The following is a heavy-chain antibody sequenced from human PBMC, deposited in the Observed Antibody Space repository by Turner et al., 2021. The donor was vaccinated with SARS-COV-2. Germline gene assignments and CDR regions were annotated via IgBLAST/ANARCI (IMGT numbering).Heavy chain of an antibody. J-gene: IGHJ6*02. Sequence: QGQLPQRGAGLWGSSETQSLTCGVQGGSVSAYYWTLIRQIPGEGLEWIERIDNSVISHYNPSLQSLVTISRNTSKNHLSLNLTSVTAADTAVYYCARAALFAAPSGLDVWGPGATVIVSS. CDR2: IDNSVIS. CDR3: ARAALFAAPSGLDV. V-gene: IGHV4-34*01. D-gene: IGHD3-10*02. CDR1: GGSVSAYY.